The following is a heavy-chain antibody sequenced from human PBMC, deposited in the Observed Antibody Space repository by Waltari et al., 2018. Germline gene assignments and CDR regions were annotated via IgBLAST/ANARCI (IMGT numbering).Heavy chain of an antibody. CDR3: TIPSGTYDDY. Sequence: VRLVGYGGGLLEPGESLTISCEGRGFTFMNAWMSGVRQAPGRGLELVGRIRSQSDGGTIDYAESVKDRFVISRDDSKDTVFLEMKSLKTEDTGVYYCTIPSGTYDDYWGQGTLVTVSS. V-gene: IGHV3-15*05. CDR2: IRSQSDGGTI. J-gene: IGHJ4*02. CDR1: GFTFMNAW. D-gene: IGHD1-26*01.